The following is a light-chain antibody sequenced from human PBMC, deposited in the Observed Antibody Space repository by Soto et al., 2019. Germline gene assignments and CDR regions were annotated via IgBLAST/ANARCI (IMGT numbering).Light chain of an antibody. J-gene: IGKJ1*01. CDR1: PRGSNNY. CDR2: GAP. CDR3: QQYGSSGT. Sequence: EISLLQSPRTLSLSPGEGATLSGRARPRGSNNYLAWYPQTPGQAPRLLIDGAPPTATAIPDTLTDTGSATALTPTVSRLEPEDYAVYYCQQYGSSGTFGQGTKVDIK. V-gene: IGKV3-20*01.